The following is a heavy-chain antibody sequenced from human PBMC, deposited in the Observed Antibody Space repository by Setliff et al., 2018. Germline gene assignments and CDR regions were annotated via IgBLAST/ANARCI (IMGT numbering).Heavy chain of an antibody. J-gene: IGHJ4*02. CDR3: ASSPTFGGVIVDY. CDR2: IYYSGNSNYDT. Sequence: SETLSLTCIVSGGSINSYYWNWIRQPPGKGLEWIGYIYYSGNSNYDTNYSPSLKSRVTILSDTSKNQFSLILSSVTAADTAVYYCASSPTFGGVIVDYWGQGTLVTVSS. CDR1: GGSINSYY. V-gene: IGHV4-59*08. D-gene: IGHD3-16*02.